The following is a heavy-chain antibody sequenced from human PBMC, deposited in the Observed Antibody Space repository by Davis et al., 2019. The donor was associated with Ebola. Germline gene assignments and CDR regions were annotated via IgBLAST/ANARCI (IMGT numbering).Heavy chain of an antibody. D-gene: IGHD3-16*01. CDR3: ARELHGHNQGGDFDY. Sequence: SVKVSCKASGGTFSSYAISWVRQAPGQGLEWMGRIIPILGIANYAQKFQGRVTITADKSTSTAYMELSSLRSEDTAVYYCARELHGHNQGGDFDYWGQGTLVTVSS. J-gene: IGHJ4*02. CDR2: IIPILGIA. V-gene: IGHV1-69*04. CDR1: GGTFSSYA.